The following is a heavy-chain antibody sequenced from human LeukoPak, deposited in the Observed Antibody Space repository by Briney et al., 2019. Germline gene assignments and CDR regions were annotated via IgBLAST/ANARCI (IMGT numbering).Heavy chain of an antibody. J-gene: IGHJ6*02. D-gene: IGHD3-3*01. CDR1: GFTFSSYA. CDR3: AKDLYMGVGNPRPNYYYYGMDV. Sequence: GGSLRLSCAASGFTFSSYAMSWVRQAPGKGLEWVSAISGSGGSTYYADSVKGRFTISRDNSKNTLYLQMNSLRAEDTAVYYCAKDLYMGVGNPRPNYYYYGMDVWGQGTTVTVSS. V-gene: IGHV3-23*01. CDR2: ISGSGGST.